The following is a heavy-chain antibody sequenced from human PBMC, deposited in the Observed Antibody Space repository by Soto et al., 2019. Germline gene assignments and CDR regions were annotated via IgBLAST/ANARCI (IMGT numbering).Heavy chain of an antibody. Sequence: EVQLVESGGGLVQPGGSLRLSCAASGFTFRTYSMSWVRQAPGKGLEWVSYISSISNTIYYADSVKGRFTISRDNAKNSLYLHMNSLSAEDTAVYYCARDRGCSGGICYRDLGYWGQGTLVTVSS. D-gene: IGHD2-15*01. CDR1: GFTFRTYS. CDR2: ISSISNTI. V-gene: IGHV3-48*01. J-gene: IGHJ4*02. CDR3: ARDRGCSGGICYRDLGY.